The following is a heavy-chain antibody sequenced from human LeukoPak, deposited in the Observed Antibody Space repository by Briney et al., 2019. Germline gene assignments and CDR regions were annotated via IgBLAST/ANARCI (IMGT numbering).Heavy chain of an antibody. CDR1: GGTFSSYA. CDR3: ARCVVGATVLPFAFDI. Sequence: ASVKVSCKASGGTFSSYAISWVRQAPGQGLEWMGGIIPIFGIANYAQKFQGRVTITTDESTSTAYMELSSLRSEDTAVYYCARCVVGATVLPFAFDIWGQGTMVTVSS. D-gene: IGHD1-26*01. J-gene: IGHJ3*02. V-gene: IGHV1-69*05. CDR2: IIPIFGIA.